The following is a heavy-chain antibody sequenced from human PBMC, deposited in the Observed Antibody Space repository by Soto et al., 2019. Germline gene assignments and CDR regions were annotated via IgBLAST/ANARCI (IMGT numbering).Heavy chain of an antibody. V-gene: IGHV3-53*02. D-gene: IGHD5-18*01. J-gene: IGHJ6*02. CDR3: ARDQGRKGYSYGYVSEGYYGMDV. CDR1: GFTVSSNY. CDR2: IYSGGST. Sequence: EVQLVETGGGLIQPGGSLRLSCAASGFTVSSNYMSWVRQAPGKGLEWVSVIYSGGSTYYADSVKGRFTISRDNSKNTLYLQMNSLRAEDTAVYYCARDQGRKGYSYGYVSEGYYGMDVWGQGTTVTVSS.